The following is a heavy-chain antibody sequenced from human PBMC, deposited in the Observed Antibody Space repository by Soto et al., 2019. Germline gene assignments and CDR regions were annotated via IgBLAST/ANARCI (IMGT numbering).Heavy chain of an antibody. CDR2: INPSGGST. V-gene: IGHV1-46*01. Sequence: ASVKGSCKGSGYTFAGDYMHWVRQAPGQGLEWMGIINPSGGSTSYAQKFQGRVTMTRDTSTSTVYMELSSLRSEDTAVYYCARPNLNGYNYLCIWGQGTMVTVSS. J-gene: IGHJ3*02. CDR3: ARPNLNGYNYLCI. CDR1: GYTFAGDY. D-gene: IGHD5-12*01.